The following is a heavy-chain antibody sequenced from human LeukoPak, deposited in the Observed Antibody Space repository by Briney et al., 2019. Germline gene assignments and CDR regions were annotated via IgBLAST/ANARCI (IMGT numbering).Heavy chain of an antibody. V-gene: IGHV1-8*01. CDR3: ARGNGGYDFWSGYYYYYYYGMDV. CDR1: GYTFTSYD. J-gene: IGHJ6*02. Sequence: ASVKVSCKASGYTFTSYDINWVRQATGQGLEWMGWMNPNSGNTGYAQKFQGRVTMTRNTSISTAYMELSSLRSEDTAVYYCARGNGGYDFWSGYYYYYYYGMDVWGQGTTVTVSS. D-gene: IGHD3-3*01. CDR2: MNPNSGNT.